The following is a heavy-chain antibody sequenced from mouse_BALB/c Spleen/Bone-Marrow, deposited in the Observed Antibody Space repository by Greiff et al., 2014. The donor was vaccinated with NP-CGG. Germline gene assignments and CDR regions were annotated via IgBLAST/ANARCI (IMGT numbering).Heavy chain of an antibody. CDR2: IDPYNGDT. V-gene: IGHV1S135*01. D-gene: IGHD2-3*01. J-gene: IGHJ3*01. Sequence: VQLQQSGPELVKPGASVKVSCKASGYSFTDYNMYWVKQSHGKSLESIGYIDPYNGDTSYNQKFKGRATLTVDKSSNTAFMHLNSLTSEDSAVYYCARDGYYVRFAYWGQGTLVTVSA. CDR1: GYSFTDYN. CDR3: ARDGYYVRFAY.